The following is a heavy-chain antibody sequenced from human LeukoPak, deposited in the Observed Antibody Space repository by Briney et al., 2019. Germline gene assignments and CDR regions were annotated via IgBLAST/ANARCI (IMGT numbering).Heavy chain of an antibody. CDR3: AKVAVAARFLEWLFFFDY. CDR1: GFTVSSNY. J-gene: IGHJ4*02. V-gene: IGHV3-53*01. Sequence: GGSLRLSCAASGFTVSSNYMSWVRQAPGKGLEWVSIIYSGGSTYYTDSVKGRFTISRDNSKNTLYLQMNSLRAEDTAVYYCAKVAVAARFLEWLFFFDYWGQGTLVTVSS. CDR2: IYSGGST. D-gene: IGHD3-3*01.